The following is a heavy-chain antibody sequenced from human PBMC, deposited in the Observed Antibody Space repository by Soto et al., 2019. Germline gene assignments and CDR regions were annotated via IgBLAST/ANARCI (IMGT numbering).Heavy chain of an antibody. CDR3: ARDSTGSGLDSGMDV. CDR1: GFTFNDHY. J-gene: IGHJ6*02. CDR2: ISSDSIYT. V-gene: IGHV3-11*06. Sequence: QVQLVESGGGLVKPGGSLRLSCAASGFTFNDHYMTWIRQAPGKGLEWVSFISSDSIYTNSADSVKGRFTISRDNAKNLLYLQMSSLRVEDTAVYYCARDSTGSGLDSGMDVWGQGTTFAVSS. D-gene: IGHD3-10*01.